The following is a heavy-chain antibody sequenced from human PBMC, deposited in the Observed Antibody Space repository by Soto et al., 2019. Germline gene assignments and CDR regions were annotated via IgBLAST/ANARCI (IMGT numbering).Heavy chain of an antibody. D-gene: IGHD3-10*01. CDR3: ARGPMVRGVIAFDY. CDR1: GFTFSSYW. Sequence: EVQLVESGGGLVQPGGSLRLSCAASGFTFSSYWMHWVRQAPGKGLVWVSRINSDGSSTSYADSVKGRFTISRDNAKNTLYLRMNSLRAEDTAVYYCARGPMVRGVIAFDYWGQGTLVTVSS. J-gene: IGHJ4*02. V-gene: IGHV3-74*01. CDR2: INSDGSST.